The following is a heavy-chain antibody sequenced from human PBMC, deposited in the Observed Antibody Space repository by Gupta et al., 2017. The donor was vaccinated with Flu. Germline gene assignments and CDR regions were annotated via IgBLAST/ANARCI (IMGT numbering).Heavy chain of an antibody. Sequence: NWVSQAPGTGLEWMGGIITIFGTLNYAQKFQDRVTITADKSTSTAYMELSSLISEDTAVYYCARGRYCSSSSCPRHNWFDPWGQGTRGTVTS. CDR2: IITIFGTL. V-gene: IGHV1-69*06. D-gene: IGHD2-2*01. J-gene: IGHJ5*02. CDR3: ARGRYCSSSSCPRHNWFDP.